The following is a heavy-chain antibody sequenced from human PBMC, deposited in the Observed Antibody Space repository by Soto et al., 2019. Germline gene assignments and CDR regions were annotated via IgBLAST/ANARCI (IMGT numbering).Heavy chain of an antibody. CDR3: ASDRGGSSREPFNWFDP. J-gene: IGHJ5*02. CDR2: IYYSGST. CDR1: GGAIGGSGYY. V-gene: IGHV4-39*07. D-gene: IGHD2-2*01. Sequence: PSETLSLTCTVSGGAIGGSGYYWGWIRQPPGRGLEYIGSIYYSGSTYYNPSVKSRVTISVDTSRNQFSLWLRSVTAADTAVYYCASDRGGSSREPFNWFDPWGQGIPVTVSS.